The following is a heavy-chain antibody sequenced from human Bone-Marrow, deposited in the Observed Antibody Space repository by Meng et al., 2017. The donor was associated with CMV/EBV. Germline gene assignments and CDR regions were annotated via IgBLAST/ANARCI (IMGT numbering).Heavy chain of an antibody. CDR3: ARGGVRHNWFDP. CDR1: GGSFSGYY. J-gene: IGHJ5*02. V-gene: IGHV4-34*01. Sequence: SETLSLTCAVYGGSFSGYYWSWIRQPPGKGLEWIGEINHSGSTNYNPSLKSRVTISVDTSKNQFSLKLSSVTAADTAVYYCARGGVRHNWFDPCGQGTLVTVSS. CDR2: INHSGST. D-gene: IGHD3-10*01.